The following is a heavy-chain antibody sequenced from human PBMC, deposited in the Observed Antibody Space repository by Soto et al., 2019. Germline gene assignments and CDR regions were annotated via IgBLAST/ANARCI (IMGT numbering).Heavy chain of an antibody. D-gene: IGHD1-26*01. CDR1: GFTFSSYA. J-gene: IGHJ4*02. V-gene: IGHV3-23*01. CDR3: AKLGTMGVFDN. CDR2: ITFRGDYT. Sequence: EVQLLESGGGWVQPGGSLRLSCAASGFTFSSYAMSWVRQAPGKGLEWLASITFRGDYTYYADSVKGRFTLSRDNSRNRLDLQMDSLKVEDTALYYCAKLGTMGVFDNWGQGTLLTVSS.